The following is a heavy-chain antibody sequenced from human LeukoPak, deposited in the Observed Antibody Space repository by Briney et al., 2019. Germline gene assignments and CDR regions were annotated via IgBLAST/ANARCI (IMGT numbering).Heavy chain of an antibody. CDR2: VDHSGGT. J-gene: IGHJ4*02. CDR1: GYSLSSGYY. CDR3: AGFTFFRGVITFDY. V-gene: IGHV4-38-2*02. D-gene: IGHD3-10*01. Sequence: SGTLSLTCTVSGYSLSSGYYWGWIRPPPGKGLEWIGSVDHSGGTYYNPSLRSRVSISVDTSKNQFSLKLSSVTAADTAVYSCAGFTFFRGVITFDYWGQGTLVTVSS.